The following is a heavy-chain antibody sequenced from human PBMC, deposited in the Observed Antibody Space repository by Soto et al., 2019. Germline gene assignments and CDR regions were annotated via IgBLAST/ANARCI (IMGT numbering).Heavy chain of an antibody. CDR2: IIPIFGTA. D-gene: IGHD1-20*01. Sequence: ASVKDSCKASGSTLSSYSISWVRQAPGQGLEWMGGIIPIFGTANYAQKFQGRVTITADESTSTAYMELSSLRSEDTAVYYCARVSVPYNWSLLDYWGQGTLVIVSS. J-gene: IGHJ4*02. CDR1: GSTLSSYS. V-gene: IGHV1-69*13. CDR3: ARVSVPYNWSLLDY.